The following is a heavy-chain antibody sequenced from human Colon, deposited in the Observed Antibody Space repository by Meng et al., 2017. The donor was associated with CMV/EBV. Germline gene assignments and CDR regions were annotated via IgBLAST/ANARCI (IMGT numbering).Heavy chain of an antibody. V-gene: IGHV3-7*01. CDR2: INEDGSGK. CDR3: ARGWPPDY. J-gene: IGHJ4*02. Sequence: GGSLRLSCAAFGFTFSSYAMNWVRQAPGKGLEWVANINEDGSGKYYVDSVKGRFTLSRDNAQNSVYLQMDSLTAEDTAIYYCARGWPPDYWGQGTLVTVSS. CDR1: GFTFSSYA. D-gene: IGHD6-13*01.